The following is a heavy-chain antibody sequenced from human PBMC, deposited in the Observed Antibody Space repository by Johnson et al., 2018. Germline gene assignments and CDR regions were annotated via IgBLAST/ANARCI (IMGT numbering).Heavy chain of an antibody. D-gene: IGHD6-13*01. CDR2: ISGSGGST. J-gene: IGHJ6*03. Sequence: VQLVESGGGLVQPGGSLRLSCAASGFTFSSYAMSWVRQAPGKGLEWVSAISGSGGSTYYADSVKGRFTIPRDNSKNTLYLQMNSLRAEDTAVYYCATLRGIAAAGTGRYGYIDVWGKGTTVTVSS. V-gene: IGHV3-23*04. CDR1: GFTFSSYA. CDR3: ATLRGIAAAGTGRYGYIDV.